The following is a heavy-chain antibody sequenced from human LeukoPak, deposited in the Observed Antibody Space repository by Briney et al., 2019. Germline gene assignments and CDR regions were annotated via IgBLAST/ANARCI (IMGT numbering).Heavy chain of an antibody. J-gene: IGHJ6*03. D-gene: IGHD6-6*01. CDR2: IYYSGST. V-gene: IGHV4-59*01. CDR3: ARIHSSSSDYYYYYMDV. CDR1: GGSISRYY. Sequence: SETLSLTCTVSGGSISRYYWSWLRQPPRKGLEWVGYIYYSGSTHYNPSLKRRATIPVDPCNNQFSLPLSSVTAADTAVYYCARIHSSSSDYYYYYMDVWGKGTTVTVSS.